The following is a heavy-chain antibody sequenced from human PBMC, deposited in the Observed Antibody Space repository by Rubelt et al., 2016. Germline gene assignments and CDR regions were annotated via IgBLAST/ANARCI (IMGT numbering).Heavy chain of an antibody. CDR2: IYDSGST. CDR3: AKDGASSL. D-gene: IGHD5-24*01. Sequence: QLQLQESGSGLVKPSQTLSLTCAVSGGSISSGGYSWSWIRQPPGKGLEWIGSIYDSGSTNYNPSLKSRVSISVDTSKNQRSLKRSSVTAADTAVYYCAKDGASSLWGQGTMVTVSS. V-gene: IGHV4-30-2*02. CDR1: GGSISSGGYS. J-gene: IGHJ3*01.